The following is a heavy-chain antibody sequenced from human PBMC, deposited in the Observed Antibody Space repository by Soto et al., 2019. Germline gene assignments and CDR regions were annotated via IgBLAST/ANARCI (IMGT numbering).Heavy chain of an antibody. CDR2: INHSGST. CDR3: ARGVTMVRGVIIRYYYGMDV. D-gene: IGHD3-10*01. J-gene: IGHJ6*02. Sequence: SETLSLSCAVYGGSFSGYYWSWIRQPPGKGLEWIGEINHSGSTNYNPSLKSRVTISVDTSKNQFSLKLSSVTAADTAVYYCARGVTMVRGVIIRYYYGMDVWGQGTTVTVSS. V-gene: IGHV4-34*01. CDR1: GGSFSGYY.